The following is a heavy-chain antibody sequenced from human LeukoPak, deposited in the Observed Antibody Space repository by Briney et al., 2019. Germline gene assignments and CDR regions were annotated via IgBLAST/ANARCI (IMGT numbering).Heavy chain of an antibody. CDR1: GGTFSSYA. D-gene: IGHD3-22*01. Sequence: ASVKVSCKASGGTFSSYAISWVRQAPGQGLEWMGGIIPIFGTANYAQKFQGRVTITTDESTSTAYMELSSLRSEDTAVYYCARASPSHSGYDYSYYDSSGYYDYWGQGTLVTVSS. CDR2: IIPIFGTA. V-gene: IGHV1-69*05. CDR3: ARASPSHSGYDYSYYDSSGYYDY. J-gene: IGHJ4*02.